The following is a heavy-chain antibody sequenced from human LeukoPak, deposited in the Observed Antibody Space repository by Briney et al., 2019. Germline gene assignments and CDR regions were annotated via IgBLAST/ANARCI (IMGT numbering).Heavy chain of an antibody. CDR2: IYYRGST. D-gene: IGHD1-7*01. J-gene: IGHJ4*02. V-gene: IGHV4-59*12. CDR3: ARLYGNFQNYYDY. Sequence: MTGGSLRLSCVGFGFTFSNYNLNWVRQPPGKGLEWIGHIYYRGSTFYNPSLRGRVTISVDTSKNHFSVKLTSVTTADTAVYYCARLYGNFQNYYDYWGQGTLVTVSS. CDR1: GFTFSNYN.